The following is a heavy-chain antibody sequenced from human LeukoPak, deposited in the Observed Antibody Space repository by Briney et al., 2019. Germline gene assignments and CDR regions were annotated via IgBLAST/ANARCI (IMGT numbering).Heavy chain of an antibody. D-gene: IGHD2-21*01. V-gene: IGHV4-59*10. CDR3: ARGPLFAYSFDY. CDR2: IYTSGST. J-gene: IGHJ4*02. CDR1: GGSFSGYY. Sequence: SETLSLTCAVYGGSFSGYYWRWLRQPAGKGLEWIGRIYTSGSTNYNPSLKSRVTISVDTSKNQFSLKLNSVTAADTAVYYCARGPLFAYSFDYWGQGTLVTVSS.